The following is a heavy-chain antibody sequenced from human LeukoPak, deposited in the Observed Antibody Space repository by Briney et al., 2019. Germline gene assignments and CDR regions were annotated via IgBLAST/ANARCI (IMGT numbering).Heavy chain of an antibody. D-gene: IGHD4-17*01. J-gene: IGHJ5*02. CDR1: GFTFRNAW. Sequence: GGSLRLSCTASGFTFRNAWMIWVRQAPGKGLEWVGRIKRRSNGGTTDYAAPVKGRFTISRDDSKSTLYLQMNSLKTEDTAIYYCTIANYDDFSAPWGQGVLVTVPS. CDR2: IKRRSNGGTT. V-gene: IGHV3-15*01. CDR3: TIANYDDFSAP.